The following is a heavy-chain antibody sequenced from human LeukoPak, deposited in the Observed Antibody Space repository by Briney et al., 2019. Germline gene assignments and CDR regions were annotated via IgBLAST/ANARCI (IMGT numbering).Heavy chain of an antibody. D-gene: IGHD6-6*01. CDR2: MNPNSGNT. CDR3: ARGEYSRQSRRRGYYYYYVDV. CDR1: GYTFTSYD. J-gene: IGHJ6*03. Sequence: ASVKVSCKASGYTFTSYDINWVRQATGQGLEWMGWMNPNSGNTGYAQKFQGRVTMTRNTSISTAYMELSSLRSEDTAVYYCARGEYSRQSRRRGYYYYYVDVWGKGTTVTVSS. V-gene: IGHV1-8*01.